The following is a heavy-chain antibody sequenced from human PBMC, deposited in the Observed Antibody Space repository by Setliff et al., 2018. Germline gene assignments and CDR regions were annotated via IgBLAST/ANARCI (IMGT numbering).Heavy chain of an antibody. Sequence: GSLRLSCAASGFTFSSSAMAWVRQAPGKGLEWVSAISSTITSTYYADSVKGRLTISRDNSNNTLYLQMNSLRAEDTAVYYCAKDMRGSSWSTYYYGMDVWGQGTTVTVSS. V-gene: IGHV3-23*01. J-gene: IGHJ6*02. CDR2: ISSTITST. D-gene: IGHD6-13*01. CDR3: AKDMRGSSWSTYYYGMDV. CDR1: GFTFSSSA.